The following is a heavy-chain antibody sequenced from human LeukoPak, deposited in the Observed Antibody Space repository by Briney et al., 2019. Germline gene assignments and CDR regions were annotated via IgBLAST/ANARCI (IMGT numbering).Heavy chain of an antibody. V-gene: IGHV1-2*02. Sequence: ASVKVSCKASGYTFTGYYMHWVRQAPGQGLEWMGWINPNSGGTNYAQKFQGRVTMTRDTSISTAYMELSGLRSDDTAVYYCARGMEPLNLYYMDVWGKGTTVTVSS. CDR1: GYTFTGYY. D-gene: IGHD1-26*01. CDR3: ARGMEPLNLYYMDV. CDR2: INPNSGGT. J-gene: IGHJ6*03.